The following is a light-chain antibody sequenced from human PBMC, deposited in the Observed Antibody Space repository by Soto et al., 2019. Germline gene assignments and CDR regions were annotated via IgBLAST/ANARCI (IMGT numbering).Light chain of an antibody. J-gene: IGLJ3*02. CDR2: DVS. CDR1: SSDVGGYNY. Sequence: QSALTQPASVSGSPGPSITISCTGTSSDVGGYNYVSWYQQHPAKAPKLMIYDVSNRPSGVSNRCSGSKSGNTASLTISGLQAEDEADYYCSSYTSSSTLVFGGGTKLTVL. V-gene: IGLV2-14*01. CDR3: SSYTSSSTLV.